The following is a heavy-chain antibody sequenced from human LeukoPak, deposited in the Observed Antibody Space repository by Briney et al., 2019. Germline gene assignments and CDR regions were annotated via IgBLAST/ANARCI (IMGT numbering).Heavy chain of an antibody. D-gene: IGHD3-22*01. V-gene: IGHV1-18*01. Sequence: ASVKVSCKASGYTFTSYGISWVRQAPGQGLEWMGWISAYNGNTNYAQKLQGRVTMTTDTSTSTAYMELRSLRSDDTAVYYCARDIPSDYYDSRPSDAFDIWGQGTMVTVSS. CDR2: ISAYNGNT. CDR1: GYTFTSYG. CDR3: ARDIPSDYYDSRPSDAFDI. J-gene: IGHJ3*02.